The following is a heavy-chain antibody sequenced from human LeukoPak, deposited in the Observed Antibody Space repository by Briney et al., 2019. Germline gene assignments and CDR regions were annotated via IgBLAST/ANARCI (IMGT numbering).Heavy chain of an antibody. CDR2: ISSSSSYI. J-gene: IGHJ4*02. Sequence: GGSLRLSCAASGFTFSSYSMNWVRQAPGKGPEWVSSISSSSSYIYYADSVKGRFTISRDDAKNSLYLQMNSLRAEDTAVYYCARGNGYQLLSDYWGQGTLVTVSS. CDR3: ARGNGYQLLSDY. V-gene: IGHV3-21*01. CDR1: GFTFSSYS. D-gene: IGHD2-2*01.